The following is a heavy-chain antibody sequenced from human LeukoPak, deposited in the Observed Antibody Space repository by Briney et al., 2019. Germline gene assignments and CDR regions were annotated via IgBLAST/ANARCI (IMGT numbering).Heavy chain of an antibody. CDR1: GLTFSNYA. CDR3: AKSLLRYLDWYFDY. J-gene: IGHJ4*02. D-gene: IGHD3-9*01. Sequence: GRSLRLSCAASGLTFSNYAMSWVRQAPGKGLEWVSVLSGSGGSTFYADSVKGRFTISRDNSKNTLYLQMSSLRAEDTAVYYCAKSLLRYLDWYFDYWGQGTLVTVSS. CDR2: LSGSGGST. V-gene: IGHV3-23*01.